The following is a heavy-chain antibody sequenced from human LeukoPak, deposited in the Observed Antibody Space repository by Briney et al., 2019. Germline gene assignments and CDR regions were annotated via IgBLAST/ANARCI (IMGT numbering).Heavy chain of an antibody. Sequence: GGSLRLSCAVSGITLSNYGMSWVRQAPGKGLEWVAGISDSGGRTNYADSVKGRFTISRDNPKNTLYLQMNSRRAEGTAVYFCAKRGVVIRVILVGFHKEAYYFDSWGQGALVTVSS. J-gene: IGHJ4*02. CDR1: GITLSNYG. CDR3: AKRGVVIRVILVGFHKEAYYFDS. V-gene: IGHV3-23*01. CDR2: ISDSGGRT. D-gene: IGHD3-22*01.